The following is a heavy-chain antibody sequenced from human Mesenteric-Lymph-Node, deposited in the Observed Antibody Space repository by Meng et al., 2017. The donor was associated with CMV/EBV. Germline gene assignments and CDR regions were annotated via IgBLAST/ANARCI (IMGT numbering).Heavy chain of an antibody. V-gene: IGHV3-30*02. Sequence: GESLKISCAASGFTFSSYGMHWVRQAPGKGLEWVAFIRYDGSNKYYADSVKGRCTISRDNSKNTLYVQMNSLRAEDTAVYYCAKDEGSHGSWPQYSFDYWGQGTLVTVSS. J-gene: IGHJ4*02. CDR1: GFTFSSYG. CDR2: IRYDGSNK. CDR3: AKDEGSHGSWPQYSFDY. D-gene: IGHD6-13*01.